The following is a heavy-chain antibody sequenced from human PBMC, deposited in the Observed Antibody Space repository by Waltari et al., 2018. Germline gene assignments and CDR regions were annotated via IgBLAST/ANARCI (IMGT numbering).Heavy chain of an antibody. Sequence: QVQLQQWGAGLLKPSETLSLTCAVYGGSFSGYYWSWIRQPPGKGLEWIGEINHSGSTNYNPSLKGRVNISVDTSKNQFSLKLSSVTAADTAVYYCARGWNDVDTAMVSFADYWGQGTLVTVSS. D-gene: IGHD5-18*01. CDR2: INHSGST. CDR3: ARGWNDVDTAMVSFADY. J-gene: IGHJ4*02. V-gene: IGHV4-34*01. CDR1: GGSFSGYY.